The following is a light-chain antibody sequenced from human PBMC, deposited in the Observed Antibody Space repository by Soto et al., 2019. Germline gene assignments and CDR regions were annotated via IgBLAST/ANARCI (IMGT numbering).Light chain of an antibody. V-gene: IGKV1-6*01. J-gene: IGKJ2*01. CDR3: LQDYNYPYT. CDR1: QGIRNN. Sequence: AIQMTQSPSSLSASVGDRVAITFRASQGIRNNLGWYQQKPGKAPKLLIYAASSLQSGVPSRFSGSGSGTDFTLTISSLQPEDFATYFCLQDYNYPYTFGQGTKLEIK. CDR2: AAS.